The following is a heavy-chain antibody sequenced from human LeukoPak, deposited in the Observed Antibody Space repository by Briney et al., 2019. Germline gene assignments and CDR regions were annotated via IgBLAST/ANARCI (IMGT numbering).Heavy chain of an antibody. Sequence: GGSLRLSCAASGFTFSSYSMNWVRQAPGKGLEWVSYISSSSTIYYADSVKGRFTISRDNAKNSLYLQMSSLRAEDTAVYYCATSMAGFNWFDPWGQGTLVTVSS. CDR1: GFTFSSYS. D-gene: IGHD6-19*01. J-gene: IGHJ5*02. CDR3: ATSMAGFNWFDP. V-gene: IGHV3-48*01. CDR2: ISSSSTI.